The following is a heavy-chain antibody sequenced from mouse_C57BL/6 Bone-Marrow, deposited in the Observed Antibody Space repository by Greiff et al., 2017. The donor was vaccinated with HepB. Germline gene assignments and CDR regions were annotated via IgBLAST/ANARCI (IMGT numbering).Heavy chain of an antibody. D-gene: IGHD1-1*01. CDR2: FYPGSGSI. V-gene: IGHV1-62-2*01. CDR3: ARHEHGPTVVATDWFAY. J-gene: IGHJ3*01. CDR1: GYTFTAYT. Sequence: QVQLQQSGAELVKPGASVKLSCKASGYTFTAYTIHWVKQRSGQGLEWIGWFYPGSGSIKYNEKFKDKATLTADKSSSTVYMELSRLTSEDSAVYFCARHEHGPTVVATDWFAYWGQGTLVTVSA.